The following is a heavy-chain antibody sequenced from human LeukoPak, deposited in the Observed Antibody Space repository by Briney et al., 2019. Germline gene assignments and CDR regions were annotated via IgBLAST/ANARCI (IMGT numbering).Heavy chain of an antibody. D-gene: IGHD6-19*01. CDR3: AKDFGSGWYYFDY. CDR1: GFTFSSYG. Sequence: GGSLRLSCPASGFTFSSYGMHGVRQAPGKGLEWVAAISWDGNNKYYADSVKGRFTISRDNSKNTLYLQMNSLRAEDTAVYYCAKDFGSGWYYFDYWGQGTLVPVSS. V-gene: IGHV3-30*18. J-gene: IGHJ4*02. CDR2: ISWDGNNK.